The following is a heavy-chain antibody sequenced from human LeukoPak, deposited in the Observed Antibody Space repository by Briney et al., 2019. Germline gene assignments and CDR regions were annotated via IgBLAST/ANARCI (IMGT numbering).Heavy chain of an antibody. J-gene: IGHJ4*02. Sequence: PSETLSLTCTVSGGSISSSSYYWGWIRQPPGKGLGWIGSIYYSGSTYYNPSLKSRVTISVDTSKNQFSLKLSSVTAADTAVYYCAIINDSSGYSELTGYWGQGTLVTVSS. CDR2: IYYSGST. D-gene: IGHD3-22*01. CDR3: AIINDSSGYSELTGY. CDR1: GGSISSSSYY. V-gene: IGHV4-39*07.